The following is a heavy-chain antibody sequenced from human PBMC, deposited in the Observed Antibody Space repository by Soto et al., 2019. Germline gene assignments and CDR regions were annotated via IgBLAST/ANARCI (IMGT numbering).Heavy chain of an antibody. Sequence: PSETLSLTCTVSGGSISSYHWSWIRQPPGKGLEWIGYIYYGGSTNYNPSLKSRVTISVDTSKNQFSLKLSSVTAADTAVYYCARFGPTSTRPFWGQGTLVTVSS. V-gene: IGHV4-59*08. D-gene: IGHD3-10*01. CDR1: GGSISSYH. J-gene: IGHJ4*02. CDR3: ARFGPTSTRPF. CDR2: IYYGGST.